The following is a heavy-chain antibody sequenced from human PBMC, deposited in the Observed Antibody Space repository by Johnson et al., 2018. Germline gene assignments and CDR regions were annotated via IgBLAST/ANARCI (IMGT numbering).Heavy chain of an antibody. D-gene: IGHD6-19*01. CDR3: ARGGRGGWEYFQD. Sequence: VQLVESGGGLVQPGGSLRLSCAASEFTFSDYAMNWVRQAPGNGLEWVSRIGDTGTSTYYADSVKGRFTISRDNSKNTLFLQMNSLSAEDTALYYCARGGRGGWEYFQDWGQGTLVTVSS. CDR1: EFTFSDYA. V-gene: IGHV3-23*04. CDR2: IGDTGTST. J-gene: IGHJ1*01.